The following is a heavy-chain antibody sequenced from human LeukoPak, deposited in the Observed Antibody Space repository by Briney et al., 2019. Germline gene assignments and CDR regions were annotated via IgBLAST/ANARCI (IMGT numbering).Heavy chain of an antibody. J-gene: IGHJ4*02. CDR3: ARGLKPERNFDY. Sequence: SETLSLTCTVSGGSISSGSYYWSWIRQPAGKGLEWIGRIYTSGSTNYNPSLKSRVTISVDTSKNQFSLKLSSVTAADTAVYYCARGLKPERNFDYWGQGTLVTVSS. V-gene: IGHV4-61*02. CDR1: GGSISSGSYY. CDR2: IYTSGST.